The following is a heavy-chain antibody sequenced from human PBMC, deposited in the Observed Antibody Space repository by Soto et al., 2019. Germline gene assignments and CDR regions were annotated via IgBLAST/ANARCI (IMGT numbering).Heavy chain of an antibody. CDR2: ISGSGGST. V-gene: IGHV3-23*01. CDR1: GFTFSSYA. CDR3: AKLRGLVATIMGDAFDI. D-gene: IGHD5-12*01. Sequence: GGSLRLSCAASGFTFSSYAMSWVRQAPGKGLEWVSAISGSGGSTYYADSVKGRFTISRDNSKNTLYLQMNSLRAEDTAVYYCAKLRGLVATIMGDAFDIWGQGTMVTVSS. J-gene: IGHJ3*02.